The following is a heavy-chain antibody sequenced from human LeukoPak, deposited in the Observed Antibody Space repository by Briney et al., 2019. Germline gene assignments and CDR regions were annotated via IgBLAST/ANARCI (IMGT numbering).Heavy chain of an antibody. CDR3: ARDSGDGIAVTYYYMDV. Sequence: GASVKVSCKASGYTFTSYGISWVRQAPGQGLEWMGWINTNTGNPTYAQGFTGRFVFSLDTSVSTAYLQISSLKAEDTAVYYCARDSGDGIAVTYYYMDVWGKGTTVTVSS. CDR2: INTNTGNP. J-gene: IGHJ6*03. D-gene: IGHD6-19*01. V-gene: IGHV7-4-1*02. CDR1: GYTFTSYG.